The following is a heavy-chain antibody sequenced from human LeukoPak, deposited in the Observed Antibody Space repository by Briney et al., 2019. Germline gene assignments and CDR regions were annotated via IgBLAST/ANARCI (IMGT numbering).Heavy chain of an antibody. V-gene: IGHV3-48*01. CDR2: ISSSSSTI. D-gene: IGHD2-2*01. Sequence: GGSLRLSCAASGFTFSSYSMNWVRQAPGKGLEWVSYISSSSSTIYYADSVKGRFTISRDNAKNSLYLQMNSLRAEDTAVYYCATQLSDEAFDIWGQGTMVTVSS. J-gene: IGHJ3*02. CDR3: ATQLSDEAFDI. CDR1: GFTFSSYS.